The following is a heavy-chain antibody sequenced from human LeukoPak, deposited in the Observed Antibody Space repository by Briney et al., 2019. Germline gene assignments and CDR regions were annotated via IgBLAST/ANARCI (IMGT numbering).Heavy chain of an antibody. CDR2: ISGSGGST. CDR1: GFTFSSYA. J-gene: IGHJ1*01. Sequence: GGSLRLSYAASGFTFSSYAMSWVRQAPGKGLEWVSAISGSGGSTYYADSVKGRFTISRDNSKNTLYLQMNSLRAEDTAVYYCAKVRYDSSGYGEYFQHWGQGTLVTVSS. CDR3: AKVRYDSSGYGEYFQH. V-gene: IGHV3-23*01. D-gene: IGHD3-22*01.